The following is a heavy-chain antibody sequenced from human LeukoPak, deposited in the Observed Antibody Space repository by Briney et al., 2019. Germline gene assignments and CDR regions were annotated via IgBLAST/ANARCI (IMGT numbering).Heavy chain of an antibody. D-gene: IGHD4-11*01. CDR3: ARHWGPKVTYYYGMDV. CDR1: GFTFSSYW. CDR2: IKQDGSEK. J-gene: IGHJ6*02. V-gene: IGHV3-7*03. Sequence: GGSLRLSCAASGFTFSSYWMSWVRQAPGKGLEWVANIKQDGSEKYYVDSVKGRFTISRDNAKNSLHLQMNSLRAEDTAVYYCARHWGPKVTYYYGMDVWGQGTTVTVSS.